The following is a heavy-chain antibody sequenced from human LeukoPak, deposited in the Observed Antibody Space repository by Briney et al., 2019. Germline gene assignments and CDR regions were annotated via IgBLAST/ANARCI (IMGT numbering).Heavy chain of an antibody. Sequence: PSETLSLTCTVSGGSISSSSYYWGWIRQPPGKGLEWIGSIYYSGSTYFNPSLKRRLTISVDTSKNQFSLNLSSVTAADTAVYYCARRYCSAGSCPGGYFQHWGQGTLVTVSS. D-gene: IGHD2-15*01. J-gene: IGHJ1*01. CDR2: IYYSGST. CDR3: ARRYCSAGSCPGGYFQH. CDR1: GGSISSSSYY. V-gene: IGHV4-39*01.